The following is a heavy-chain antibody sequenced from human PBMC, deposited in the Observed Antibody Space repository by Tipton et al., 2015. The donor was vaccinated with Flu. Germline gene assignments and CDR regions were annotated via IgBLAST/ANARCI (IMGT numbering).Heavy chain of an antibody. Sequence: VQLVQSGAEVKKPGESLKISCKGSGYSFTSYWIGWVRQMPGKGLEWMGIIYPGDSDTRYSPSFQGQVTISANKSISTAYLQWSSLKASDPAMYYCARRELGFGELLTGAFDIWGQGTMVTVSS. CDR3: ARRELGFGELLTGAFDI. J-gene: IGHJ3*02. CDR1: GYSFTSYW. V-gene: IGHV5-51*01. D-gene: IGHD3-10*01. CDR2: IYPGDSDT.